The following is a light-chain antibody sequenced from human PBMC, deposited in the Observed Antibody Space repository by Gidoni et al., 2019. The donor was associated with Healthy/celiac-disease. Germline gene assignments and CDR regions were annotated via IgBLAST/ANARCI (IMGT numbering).Light chain of an antibody. CDR1: QSVSSSY. CDR2: GAS. Sequence: EIVLTQSPGTLSLSPGERANLSCRASQSVSSSYLAWYQQKPGQAPRLLIYGASSMATGIPDRFSGSGSGTDFTLTISRLEPEDFAVYYCQQYGSSPPMYTFXXXTKLEIK. V-gene: IGKV3-20*01. J-gene: IGKJ2*01. CDR3: QQYGSSPPMYT.